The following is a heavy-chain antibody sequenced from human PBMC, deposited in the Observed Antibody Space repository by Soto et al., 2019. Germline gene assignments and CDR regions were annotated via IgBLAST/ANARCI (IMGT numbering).Heavy chain of an antibody. CDR1: GGTFNSYA. Sequence: QVQLVQSGAEVKKPGSSVNVSCKASGGTFNSYAINWVRQAPGQGLEWMGRIIPNFGTADYAQKFQGRVTITADQSPSTVYMELGRLTSEDTAVYYRARGGDLYRSSPWFDPWGQGTLVTVSS. V-gene: IGHV1-69*12. CDR3: ARGGDLYRSSPWFDP. D-gene: IGHD6-6*01. J-gene: IGHJ5*02. CDR2: IIPNFGTA.